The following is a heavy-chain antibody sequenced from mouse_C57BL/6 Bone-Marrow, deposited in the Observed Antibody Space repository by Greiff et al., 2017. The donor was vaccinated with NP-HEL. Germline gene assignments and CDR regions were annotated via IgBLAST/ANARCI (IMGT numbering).Heavy chain of an antibody. CDR2: IDPEDGET. CDR1: GFNIKDYY. Sequence: VQLQQSGAELVKPGASVKLSCTASGFNIKDYYMHWVKQRTEQGLEWIGRIDPEDGETTSAPKFQGKATITADTSSNTAYLQLSSLTSEDTAVYSCARWLGFDYWGQGTTLTVSS. J-gene: IGHJ2*01. CDR3: ARWLGFDY. D-gene: IGHD3-3*01. V-gene: IGHV14-2*01.